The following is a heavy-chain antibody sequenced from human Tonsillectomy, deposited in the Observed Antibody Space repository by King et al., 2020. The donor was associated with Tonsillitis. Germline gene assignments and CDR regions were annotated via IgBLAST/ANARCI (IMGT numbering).Heavy chain of an antibody. D-gene: IGHD3-3*01. V-gene: IGHV1-8*01. Sequence: VQLVESGAEVKKPGASVKVSCKASGYTFTNYDINWVRQATGQGLEWMGWMNPNSGNTGYAQKFQGRVTMTKNTSISTAYMELSSLRSEDTAMYYCARGGTPPIYDFWSDYDHAYFDYWGQGTLVTVSS. CDR2: MNPNSGNT. CDR1: GYTFTNYD. CDR3: ARGGTPPIYDFWSDYDHAYFDY. J-gene: IGHJ4*02.